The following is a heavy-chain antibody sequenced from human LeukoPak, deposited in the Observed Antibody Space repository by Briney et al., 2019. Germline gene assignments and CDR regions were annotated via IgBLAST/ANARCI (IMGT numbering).Heavy chain of an antibody. Sequence: GGSLRLSCAASEFDFSSHAMTWVRQAPGKGLEWVSAISISGSKTYYADTVKGRFTISRDNSKNTLYLQMNSLRAEDTAVYYCANEIRPNDYWGQGTQVTVSS. J-gene: IGHJ4*02. V-gene: IGHV3-23*01. D-gene: IGHD4-17*01. CDR3: ANEIRPNDY. CDR2: ISISGSKT. CDR1: EFDFSSHA.